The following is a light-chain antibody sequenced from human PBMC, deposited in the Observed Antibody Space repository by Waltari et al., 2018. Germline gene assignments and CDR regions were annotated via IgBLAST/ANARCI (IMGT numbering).Light chain of an antibody. V-gene: IGLV1-44*01. Sequence: QSVLTQPPSASGSPGQRVTISCSGSSSNIGSNTVNWYQHLPGTAPKLLIYSNNHRPSGVPDRVSGSKSGTSASRAIGGLQSEDEADYYCAVWDDSLNGVVFGGGTKLTVL. CDR3: AVWDDSLNGVV. CDR2: SNN. CDR1: SSNIGSNT. J-gene: IGLJ2*01.